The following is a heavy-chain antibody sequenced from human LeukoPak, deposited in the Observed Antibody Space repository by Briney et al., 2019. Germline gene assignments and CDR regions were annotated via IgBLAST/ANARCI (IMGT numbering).Heavy chain of an antibody. CDR2: IYYSGST. D-gene: IGHD6-13*01. J-gene: IGHJ5*02. Sequence: PSQTLSLTCTVSGGSISSGSYYWSWIRQPAGKGLDWIGHIYYSGSTNYNPSLKSRVTISVDTSKNQFSLKLSSVTAADTAVYYCARDNSSSWYWFDPWGQGTLVTVSS. CDR1: GGSISSGSYY. V-gene: IGHV4-61*09. CDR3: ARDNSSSWYWFDP.